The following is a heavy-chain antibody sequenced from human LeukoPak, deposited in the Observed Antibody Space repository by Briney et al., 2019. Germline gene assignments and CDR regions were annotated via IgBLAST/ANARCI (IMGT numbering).Heavy chain of an antibody. Sequence: GGSLRLSCAASGFSFSHYCMTWVRQAPGKGLEWVANIKQNGDQKNYVDSVQGRFTISRDDARNSLFLQMNSLRAEDTAVYYCARESAMTTNAFDIWGQGTMVTVSS. D-gene: IGHD4-17*01. J-gene: IGHJ3*02. CDR1: GFSFSHYC. V-gene: IGHV3-7*01. CDR2: IKQNGDQK. CDR3: ARESAMTTNAFDI.